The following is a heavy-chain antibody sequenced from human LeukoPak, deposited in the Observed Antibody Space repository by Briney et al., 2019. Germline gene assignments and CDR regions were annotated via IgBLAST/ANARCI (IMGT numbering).Heavy chain of an antibody. V-gene: IGHV4-38-2*02. J-gene: IGHJ4*02. CDR3: ARELFWSGYYSLDY. CDR2: IYHSGST. D-gene: IGHD3-3*01. CDR1: GYSIRSGYY. Sequence: SETLSLTCAVSGYSIRSGYYWGWIRQPPGKGLEWIGSIYHSGSTYYNSSLKNRVTISVDTSKNQFSLKLSSVTAADTAVYYCARELFWSGYYSLDYWGQGTLVTVSS.